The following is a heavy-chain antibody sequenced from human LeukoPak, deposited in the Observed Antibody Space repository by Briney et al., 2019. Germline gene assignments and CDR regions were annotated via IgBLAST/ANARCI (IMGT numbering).Heavy chain of an antibody. CDR2: IWSDGSDK. D-gene: IGHD3-16*01. CDR3: VRSGPTFPFDP. V-gene: IGHV3-33*08. Sequence: PGGSLRLSCAASGFTFSTYGMHWVRQAPGKGLEWVAVIWSDGSDKYYADSVKGRFTISRDTSKNTLYLQMNSLRAEDTAVYYCVRSGPTFPFDPWGRGTLVTVSS. J-gene: IGHJ5*02. CDR1: GFTFSTYG.